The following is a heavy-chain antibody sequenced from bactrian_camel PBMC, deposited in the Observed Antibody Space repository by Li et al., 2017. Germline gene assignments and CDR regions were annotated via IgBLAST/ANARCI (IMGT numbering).Heavy chain of an antibody. CDR1: GFQFSRSA. CDR3: TADRGSCATRGILWRTQDSLS. D-gene: IGHD2*01. Sequence: QLVESGGGSVQAGGSLRLSCAASGFQFSRSAMSWVRQTPGKEFEWVSSITGGGDLTDYADSVKGRFTVSQDSANNILTLQMSNLKPEDTAMYYCTADRGSCATRGILWRTQDSLSIGVGGPRSPSP. J-gene: IGHJ4*01. CDR2: ITGGGDLT. V-gene: IGHV3S31*01.